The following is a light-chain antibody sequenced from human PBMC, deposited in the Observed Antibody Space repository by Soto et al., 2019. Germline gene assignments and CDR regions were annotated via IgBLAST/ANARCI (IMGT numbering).Light chain of an antibody. J-gene: IGLJ3*02. V-gene: IGLV1-40*01. Sequence: QSVLTQPPSVSGAPGQRVTISCTGSSSNIGAGYDVHWYQQLPGTAPKLLIFGNNNRPSGVPDRFSGSQSGTSASLAITGLQAEDEADYYCQSYDSSLSGGVFGGGTKLTVL. CDR2: GNN. CDR1: SSNIGAGYD. CDR3: QSYDSSLSGGV.